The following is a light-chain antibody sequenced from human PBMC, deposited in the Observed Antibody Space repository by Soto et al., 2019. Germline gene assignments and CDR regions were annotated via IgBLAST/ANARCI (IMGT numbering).Light chain of an antibody. V-gene: IGLV2-14*01. Sequence: QSVLTQPASVSGSPGQSITISCTGTSSDIGGYNSVSWYQQHPGKAPQLIIYDVSYRPSGISSRFSGSKSGNTASLTISGLQAADEADYYCSSYTTVNARVFGGGTKVTVL. CDR1: SSDIGGYNS. J-gene: IGLJ2*01. CDR3: SSYTTVNARV. CDR2: DVS.